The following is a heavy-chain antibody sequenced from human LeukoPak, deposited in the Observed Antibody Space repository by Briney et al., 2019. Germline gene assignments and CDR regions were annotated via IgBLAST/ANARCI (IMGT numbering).Heavy chain of an antibody. Sequence: GRSLRLSCAASGFTFNDYAMYWVRQTPGKGLEWVALISYDGYDKSYADSVRGRFTISRDNSKNTLYLQMDSLRSEDTAVYYCARDFFPIVDSTWYEIGYWGQGTLVTVSS. CDR2: ISYDGYDK. J-gene: IGHJ4*02. CDR3: ARDFFPIVDSTWYEIGY. D-gene: IGHD6-13*01. V-gene: IGHV3-30-3*01. CDR1: GFTFNDYA.